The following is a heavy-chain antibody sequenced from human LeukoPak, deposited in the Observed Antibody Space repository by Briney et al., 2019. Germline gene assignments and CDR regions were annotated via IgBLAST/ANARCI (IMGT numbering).Heavy chain of an antibody. CDR1: GFIFSHYG. D-gene: IGHD2-2*01. V-gene: IGHV3-NL1*01. CDR3: VKDFLHGPHIEPVGSVGPFDY. J-gene: IGHJ4*02. Sequence: PGGSLRLSCAASGFIFSHYGMHWVRQAPGKGLEWVSGLHADSGMTYYADSVKGRFTISRDNSKNTLYFQMNSLRAEDTAVYYCVKDFLHGPHIEPVGSVGPFDYWGQGTLVTVSS. CDR2: LHADSGMT.